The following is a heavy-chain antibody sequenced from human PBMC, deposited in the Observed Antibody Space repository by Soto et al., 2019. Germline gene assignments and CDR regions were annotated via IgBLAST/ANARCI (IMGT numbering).Heavy chain of an antibody. V-gene: IGHV3-48*01. CDR1: GFTFSSYS. Sequence: EVQLVESGGGLVQPGGSLRLSCAASGFTFSSYSMNWVRQAPGKGLEWVSYISSSSSTIYYADSVKGRFTISRDNAKNSLYLQMNCERAEDTAVSYSATSLDVWGQGTTVTVSS. J-gene: IGHJ6*02. CDR3: ATSLDV. CDR2: ISSSSSTI.